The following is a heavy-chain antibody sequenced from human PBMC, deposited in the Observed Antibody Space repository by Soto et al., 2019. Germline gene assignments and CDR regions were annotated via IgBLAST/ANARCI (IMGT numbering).Heavy chain of an antibody. CDR1: GGSISSGGYY. CDR2: IYYSGST. J-gene: IGHJ4*02. V-gene: IGHV4-31*03. CDR3: ARVGGNWEDDYFDY. D-gene: IGHD1-26*01. Sequence: SETLSLTCTVSGGSISSGGYYWSWIRQHPGKGLEWIGYIYYSGSTYYNPSLKSRVTISVDTSKNQFSLKLSSVTAADTAVYYCARVGGNWEDDYFDYWGQGTLVTVSS.